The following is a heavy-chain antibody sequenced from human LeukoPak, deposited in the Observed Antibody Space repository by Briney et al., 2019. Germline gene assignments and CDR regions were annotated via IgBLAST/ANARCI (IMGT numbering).Heavy chain of an antibody. Sequence: PSETLSLTCTVSGGSISSYYWSWIRQPPGKGLEWIGYIYYSGSTNYNPSLKSRVTISVDTSKNQFSLKLSSVTAADTAVYYCARHGDNIEDIVVVTAIHYYGMDVWGQGTTVTVSS. V-gene: IGHV4-59*08. CDR1: GGSISSYY. CDR2: IYYSGST. J-gene: IGHJ6*02. CDR3: ARHGDNIEDIVVVTAIHYYGMDV. D-gene: IGHD2-21*02.